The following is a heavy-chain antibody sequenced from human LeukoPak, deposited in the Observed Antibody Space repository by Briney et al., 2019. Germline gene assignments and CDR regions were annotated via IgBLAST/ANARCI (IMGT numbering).Heavy chain of an antibody. D-gene: IGHD7-27*01. CDR3: TRTGNFDY. J-gene: IGHJ4*02. Sequence: GESLNISCKGSGYPFSSYWIAWVRQMPGEGLEWMGIIYPGDSDTRYSPSFQGQVTISVDKSIGTAYLQWSSLKASDTAMYYCTRTGNFDYWGQGTLVTVSS. CDR2: IYPGDSDT. CDR1: GYPFSSYW. V-gene: IGHV5-51*01.